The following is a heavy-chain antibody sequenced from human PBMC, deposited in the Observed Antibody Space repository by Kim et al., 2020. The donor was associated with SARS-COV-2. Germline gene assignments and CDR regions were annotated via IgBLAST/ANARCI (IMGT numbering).Heavy chain of an antibody. V-gene: IGHV1-46*03. J-gene: IGHJ3*02. CDR1: GYTFARYY. CDR2: INPGGTST. CDR3: AGDRSGRDAFDI. Sequence: ASVKVSCKASGYTFARYYMYWVRQAPGQGLEWMGIINPGGTSTSYAQKFRGRFTMTRDTSTSTVYMELSSLRSEDTAVYYCAGDRSGRDAFDIWGQGTLVTVSS. D-gene: IGHD6-19*01.